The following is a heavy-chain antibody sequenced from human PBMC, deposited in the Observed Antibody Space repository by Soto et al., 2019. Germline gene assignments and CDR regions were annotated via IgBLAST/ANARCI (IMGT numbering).Heavy chain of an antibody. J-gene: IGHJ6*02. CDR1: GYTFTSYG. Sequence: QVQLVQSGAEVKKPGASVKVSCKASGYTFTSYGISWVRQAPGQGLEWMGWISAYNGNTNYAQKLQGRVTMTTDTSTSTAYMELRSLSSDDTAVYSCARVPTWIQLWLPDYYYGMDVWGQGTTVIVSS. D-gene: IGHD5-18*01. CDR3: ARVPTWIQLWLPDYYYGMDV. CDR2: ISAYNGNT. V-gene: IGHV1-18*01.